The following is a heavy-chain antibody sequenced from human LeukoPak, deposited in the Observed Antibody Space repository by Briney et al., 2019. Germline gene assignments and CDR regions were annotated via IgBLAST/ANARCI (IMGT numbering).Heavy chain of an antibody. CDR1: RSTVSANV. D-gene: IGHD3/OR15-3a*01. Sequence: PGGSLRLSCAISRSTVSANVMNWVRQAPGKGLEWLSAINSEGDTFYADSVRGRFTISRDDSQDTLSLQMNSLRVEDTAFYFCARDMDWSYDCWGQGTLVTVSS. J-gene: IGHJ4*02. CDR3: ARDMDWSYDC. V-gene: IGHV3-53*01. CDR2: INSEGDT.